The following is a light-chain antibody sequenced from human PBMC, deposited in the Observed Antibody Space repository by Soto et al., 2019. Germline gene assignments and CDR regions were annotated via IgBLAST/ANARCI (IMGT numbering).Light chain of an antibody. V-gene: IGKV3-15*01. J-gene: IGKJ5*01. Sequence: EIVLTQSPATLSVSPGEGATLSCRASQSVGSLLAWYQQKAGQDPRLLIYRASTRAAGLPDRFSGSGSETDFNLTISRLQSEDFAVYECQQYNKWTITFGQGTRREIK. CDR3: QQYNKWTIT. CDR1: QSVGSL. CDR2: RAS.